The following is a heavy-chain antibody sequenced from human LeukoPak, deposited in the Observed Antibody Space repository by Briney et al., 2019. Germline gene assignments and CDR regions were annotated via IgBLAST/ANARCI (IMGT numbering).Heavy chain of an antibody. V-gene: IGHV1-69*01. Sequence: SVEVSCKASGGTFSSYAISWVRQAPGQGLEWMGGIIPIFGTANYAQKFQGRVTITADESTSTAYMELSSLRSEDTAVYYCASFYGSGSYYRDYYYYMDVWGKGTTVTISS. J-gene: IGHJ6*03. CDR3: ASFYGSGSYYRDYYYYMDV. D-gene: IGHD3-10*01. CDR2: IIPIFGTA. CDR1: GGTFSSYA.